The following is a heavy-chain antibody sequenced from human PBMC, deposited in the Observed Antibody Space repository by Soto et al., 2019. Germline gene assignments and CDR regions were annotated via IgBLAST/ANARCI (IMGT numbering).Heavy chain of an antibody. V-gene: IGHV3-7*01. Sequence: VGSLRLSGAASGFTFSSFWMTWVRQVPGKGLEWVANIKQDGSGKYYVDSVTGRFTISRDNAKDSLYLQMNSLRAEDTAVYYCARMWLYNPFDYWGQGTQVTVSS. CDR2: IKQDGSGK. D-gene: IGHD2-2*02. CDR3: ARMWLYNPFDY. CDR1: GFTFSSFW. J-gene: IGHJ4*02.